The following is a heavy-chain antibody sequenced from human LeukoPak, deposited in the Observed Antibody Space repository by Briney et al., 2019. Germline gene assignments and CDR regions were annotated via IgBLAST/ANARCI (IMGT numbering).Heavy chain of an antibody. V-gene: IGHV4-34*01. CDR3: ARVWLRYFDW. D-gene: IGHD3-9*01. CDR1: GGSFSGYY. CDR2: INHSGST. J-gene: IGHJ4*02. Sequence: PSETLSLTCAVYGGSFSGYYWSWIRQPPGKGLEWIGEINHSGSTNYNPSLKSRVTISVDTSKNQFSLKLSSVTAADTAVYYCARVWLRYFDWWGRGTLVTVSS.